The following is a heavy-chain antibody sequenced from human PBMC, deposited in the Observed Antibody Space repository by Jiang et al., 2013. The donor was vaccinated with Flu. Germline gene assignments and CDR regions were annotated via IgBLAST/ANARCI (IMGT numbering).Heavy chain of an antibody. CDR3: ARDTYYYDSSGIQHGMDV. D-gene: IGHD3-22*01. CDR2: IYARGTS. V-gene: IGHV4-61*02. CDR1: GGSISSGYNY. J-gene: IGHJ6*02. Sequence: TLSLTCTVSGGSISSGYNYWTWIRQPAGKGLEWIGRIYARGTSNYNPSLQSRVTISVDTSKNQFSLKLTSVTAADTAVYYCARDTYYYDSSGIQHGMDVWGQGTTVTVSS.